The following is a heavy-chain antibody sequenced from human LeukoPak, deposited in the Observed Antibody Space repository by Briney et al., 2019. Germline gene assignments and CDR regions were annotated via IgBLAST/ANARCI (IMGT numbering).Heavy chain of an antibody. CDR2: ISSGGSSI. Sequence: GGSLRLSCAASGFIFNDYYMSWIRQAPGKGLEWVSYISSGGSSIYYADSVKGRFTISRDNAKNSLYLQMNSLRAEDTAVYYCAREPYYDSSGYCLDYWGQGTLVTVSS. CDR3: AREPYYDSSGYCLDY. V-gene: IGHV3-11*01. J-gene: IGHJ4*02. CDR1: GFIFNDYY. D-gene: IGHD3-22*01.